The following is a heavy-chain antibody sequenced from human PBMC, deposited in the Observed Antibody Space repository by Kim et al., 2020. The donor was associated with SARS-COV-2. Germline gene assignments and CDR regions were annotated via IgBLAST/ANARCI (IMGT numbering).Heavy chain of an antibody. CDR3: ATNPTQGGYYDILTGYYKSQGWFDP. CDR2: FDPEDGET. D-gene: IGHD3-9*01. V-gene: IGHV1-24*01. Sequence: ASVKVSCKVSGYTLTELSMHWVRQAPGKELEWMGGFDPEDGETIYAQKFQGRVTMTEDTSTDTAYMELSSLRSEDTAVYYCATNPTQGGYYDILTGYYKSQGWFDPWGQGTLVTVSS. J-gene: IGHJ5*02. CDR1: GYTLTELS.